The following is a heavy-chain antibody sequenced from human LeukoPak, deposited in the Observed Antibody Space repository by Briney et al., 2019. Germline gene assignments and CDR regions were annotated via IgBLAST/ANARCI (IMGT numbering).Heavy chain of an antibody. CDR1: GYTFTGYY. D-gene: IGHD2-15*01. Sequence: LGASVKVSCKASGYTFTGYYMHWVRQAPGQGLEWMGWINPNSGGTNYAQKFQGRVTMTRDTSISTAYMELSRLRSDDTAAYYCVRYCSGGSCYSVPFDIWGQGTMVTVSS. CDR2: INPNSGGT. V-gene: IGHV1-2*03. CDR3: VRYCSGGSCYSVPFDI. J-gene: IGHJ3*02.